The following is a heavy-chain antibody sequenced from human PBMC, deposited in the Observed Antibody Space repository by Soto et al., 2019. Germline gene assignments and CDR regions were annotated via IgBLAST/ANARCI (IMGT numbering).Heavy chain of an antibody. CDR2: IYSDGST. V-gene: IGHV3-53*01. D-gene: IGHD2-21*01. Sequence: GSLRLSCAASGSTVSSKYMSWVRQAPGKGLEWVSVIYSDGSTYYADSVKGRFTISRDNSKNTLYLQMNSLRAEDTAVYYCATERGPTYYFDYWGQGTLVTVSS. CDR3: ATERGPTYYFDY. J-gene: IGHJ4*02. CDR1: GSTVSSKY.